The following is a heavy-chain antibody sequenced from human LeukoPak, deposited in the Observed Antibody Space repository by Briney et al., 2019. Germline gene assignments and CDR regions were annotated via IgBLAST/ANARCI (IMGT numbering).Heavy chain of an antibody. V-gene: IGHV3-30*02. CDR2: IRSDGSNT. D-gene: IGHD6-19*01. Sequence: PGGSLRLSCAAYGFTFSTYGMHWVRQAPGKGLEWVAFIRSDGSNTYYADSVKGRFTISRDNSKNSLYMQMNSLRVEDTAVYYCARILSSAWGELGYWGQGTLVTVSS. J-gene: IGHJ4*02. CDR1: GFTFSTYG. CDR3: ARILSSAWGELGY.